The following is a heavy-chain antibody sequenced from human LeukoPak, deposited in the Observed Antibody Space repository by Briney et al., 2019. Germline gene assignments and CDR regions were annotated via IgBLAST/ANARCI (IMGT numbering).Heavy chain of an antibody. V-gene: IGHV4-39*07. CDR3: ARVGDILTGYYNRGPIDY. Sequence: SETLSLTCTVSGGSISSRSYYWGWIRQPPGKGLEWIGGIHNSGSTYSNPSLKSRVTISIDKSKNQFSLKLRSVTAADTAVYYCARVGDILTGYYNRGPIDYWGQGTLVTVSS. J-gene: IGHJ4*02. D-gene: IGHD3-9*01. CDR1: GGSISSRSYY. CDR2: IHNSGST.